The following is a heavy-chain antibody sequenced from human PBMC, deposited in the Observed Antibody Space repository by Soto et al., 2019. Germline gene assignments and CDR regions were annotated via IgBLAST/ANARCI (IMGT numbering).Heavy chain of an antibody. D-gene: IGHD4-17*01. CDR3: ARDRYGDPPTYYYYGMDV. CDR1: GGTFSSYA. Sequence: QVQLVQSGAEVKKPGSSVKVSCKASGGTFSSYAISWVRRAPGQGLEWMGGIIPIFGTANYAQKFQGRVTITADESTSTAYMELSSLRSEDTAVYYCARDRYGDPPTYYYYGMDVWGQGTTVTVSS. J-gene: IGHJ6*02. V-gene: IGHV1-69*01. CDR2: IIPIFGTA.